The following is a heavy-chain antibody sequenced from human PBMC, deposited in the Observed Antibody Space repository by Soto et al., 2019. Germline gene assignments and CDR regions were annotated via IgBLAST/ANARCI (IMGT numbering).Heavy chain of an antibody. Sequence: SETLSLTCAVSGGSISSSNWWSWVRQPPGKGLEWIGEIYHSGSTNYNPSLKSRVTISVDKSKNPFSLKLSSVTAADTAVYYCARSKKGALTGTVYYYYYGMDVWGQGTTVTVSS. CDR2: IYHSGST. D-gene: IGHD1-7*01. CDR3: ARSKKGALTGTVYYYYYGMDV. CDR1: GGSISSSNW. V-gene: IGHV4-4*02. J-gene: IGHJ6*02.